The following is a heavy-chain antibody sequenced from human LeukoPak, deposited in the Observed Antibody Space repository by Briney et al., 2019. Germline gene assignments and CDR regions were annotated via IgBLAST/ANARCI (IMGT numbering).Heavy chain of an antibody. CDR3: ARDHTAVRPNWFDP. V-gene: IGHV1-18*01. D-gene: IGHD5-18*01. CDR2: ISAYNGNT. CDR1: GYTFTSYG. Sequence: ASVKVSCKASGYTFTSYGISWVRQAPGQGLEWMGWISAYNGNTNYAQKIQGRVTLTTDTSTSTAYMELRSLRSDDTAVYYCARDHTAVRPNWFDPWGQGTLVTVSS. J-gene: IGHJ5*02.